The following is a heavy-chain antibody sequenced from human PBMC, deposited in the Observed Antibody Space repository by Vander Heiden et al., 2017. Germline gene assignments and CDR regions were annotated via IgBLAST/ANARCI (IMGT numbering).Heavy chain of an antibody. CDR2: IKSKTDGGTT. Sequence: EVQLVESGGGLVKPGGSLRLSCAASGFTFSNAWMNWVRQAPGKGLEWVGRIKSKTDGGTTDYAAPVKGRFTISRDDSKNTLYMQMNRLKTEDTAVYYCTTEGDYGWGSYRPGYWGQGTLVTVYS. J-gene: IGHJ4*02. CDR3: TTEGDYGWGSYRPGY. CDR1: GFTFSNAW. D-gene: IGHD3-16*02. V-gene: IGHV3-15*07.